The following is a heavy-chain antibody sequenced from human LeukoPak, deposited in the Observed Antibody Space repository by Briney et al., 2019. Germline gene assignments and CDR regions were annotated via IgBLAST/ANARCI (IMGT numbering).Heavy chain of an antibody. CDR3: AREPYCSGGSCYLYYFDY. CDR1: GYTFTGYY. CDR2: INPNSGGT. D-gene: IGHD2-15*01. J-gene: IGHJ4*02. Sequence: ASVKVSCKASGYTFTGYYMHWVRQAPGQGLEWMGWINPNSGGTNYAQQFQGRVTMTRDTSISTAYMELRRLRSDDTAVYYCAREPYCSGGSCYLYYFDYWGQGTLVTVSS. V-gene: IGHV1-2*02.